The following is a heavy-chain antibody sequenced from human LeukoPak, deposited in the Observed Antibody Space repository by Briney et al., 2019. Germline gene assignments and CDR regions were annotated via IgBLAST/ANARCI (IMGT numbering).Heavy chain of an antibody. V-gene: IGHV3-30*04. Sequence: PGRSLRLSCAASGFTFSSYAMHWVRQAPGKGLEWVALISYDGSNKYYADSVKGRFTISRDNSKNTLYLQMNSLRADDTAVYYCATDSSPDFWGQGTLVTVSS. D-gene: IGHD3-22*01. CDR2: ISYDGSNK. CDR1: GFTFSSYA. J-gene: IGHJ4*02. CDR3: ATDSSPDF.